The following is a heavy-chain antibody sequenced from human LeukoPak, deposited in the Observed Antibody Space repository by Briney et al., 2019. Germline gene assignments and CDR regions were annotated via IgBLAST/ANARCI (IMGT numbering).Heavy chain of an antibody. Sequence: ASVTVSCKASGYTFTSYYMHWVRQAPGQGLEWMGIINPSGGSTSYAQKFQGRVTMTRDTSTSTVYMELSSLRSEDTAVYYCAREDVDTAMVFISWFDPWGQGTLVTVPS. J-gene: IGHJ5*02. CDR3: AREDVDTAMVFISWFDP. V-gene: IGHV1-46*01. D-gene: IGHD5-18*01. CDR2: INPSGGST. CDR1: GYTFTSYY.